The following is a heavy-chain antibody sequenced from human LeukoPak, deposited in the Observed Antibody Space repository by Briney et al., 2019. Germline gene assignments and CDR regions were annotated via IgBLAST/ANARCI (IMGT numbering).Heavy chain of an antibody. CDR2: ISASGGTI. Sequence: GGSLRLSCAASGITFRSYAMSWVRQAPGKGLEWVSSISASGGTIYDADFVKGRFTISRDNSKNILFLHMNNLRAEDTAVFHCAKCVNAAQYHYMDVWGKGTTVIVSS. CDR1: GITFRSYA. V-gene: IGHV3-23*01. D-gene: IGHD1-1*01. J-gene: IGHJ6*03. CDR3: AKCVNAAQYHYMDV.